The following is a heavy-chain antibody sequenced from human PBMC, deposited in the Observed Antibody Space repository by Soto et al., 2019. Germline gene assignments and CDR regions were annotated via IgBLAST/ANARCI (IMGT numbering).Heavy chain of an antibody. CDR3: AKDPGDYPSDYFDY. CDR1: GFTFSSYA. CDR2: IRGSGFST. J-gene: IGHJ4*02. Sequence: EVQLLESGGGLVQPGGSLRLSCAASGFTFSSYAMSWVRQAPGKGLEWVSAIRGSGFSTYYADSVKGRFTVSRDTSKNTLFLKMNSLRAEDTAVYCSAKDPGDYPSDYFDYWGQGTLVSVSS. D-gene: IGHD4-17*01. V-gene: IGHV3-23*01.